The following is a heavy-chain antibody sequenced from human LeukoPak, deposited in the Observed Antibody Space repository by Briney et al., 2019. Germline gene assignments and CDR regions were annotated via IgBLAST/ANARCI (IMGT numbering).Heavy chain of an antibody. CDR3: ARNAGDSIGSFLDAFDI. Sequence: ASVKVSCKASGYTFTSYYMHWVRQAPGQGLEWMGIINPSGGSTSYAQKFQGRVTMTRDTSTSTVYMELSSLRSEDTAVYYCARNAGDSIGSFLDAFDIWGQGTMVTVSS. CDR2: INPSGGST. J-gene: IGHJ3*02. CDR1: GYTFTSYY. V-gene: IGHV1-46*01. D-gene: IGHD3-22*01.